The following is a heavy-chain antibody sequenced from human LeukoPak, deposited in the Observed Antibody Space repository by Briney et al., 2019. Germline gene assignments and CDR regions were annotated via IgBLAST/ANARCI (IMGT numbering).Heavy chain of an antibody. J-gene: IGHJ6*02. CDR1: GFTFSSYA. D-gene: IGHD1-26*01. CDR3: AKWEFRIYYYGMDV. Sequence: GGSLRLSCAASGFTFSSYAMSWVRQAPGKGLEWVSAISGSGGSTYYADSVKGRFTISRDNSKNTLYLRMNSLRAEDTAVYYRAKWEFRIYYYGMDVWGQGTTVTVSS. CDR2: ISGSGGST. V-gene: IGHV3-23*01.